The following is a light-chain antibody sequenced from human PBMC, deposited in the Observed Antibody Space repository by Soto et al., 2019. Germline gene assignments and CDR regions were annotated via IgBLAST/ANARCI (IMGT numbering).Light chain of an antibody. CDR1: QTINNN. J-gene: IGKJ1*01. CDR2: GAS. CDR3: QHYNNGPR. Sequence: ETVMTQSPATLSLSPGEGATLSFRASQTINNNLAWYQQKPGQAPRLLIYGASRRATGVPARFSGSGSGTEFTLTISSLQSEDFAVYYCQHYNNGPRFGQGTKVDI. V-gene: IGKV3-15*01.